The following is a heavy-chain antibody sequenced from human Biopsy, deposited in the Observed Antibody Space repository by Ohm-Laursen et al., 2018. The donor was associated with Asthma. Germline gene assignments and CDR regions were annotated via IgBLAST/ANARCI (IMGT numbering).Heavy chain of an antibody. J-gene: IGHJ3*02. V-gene: IGHV3-30*01. CDR3: VRDGTDDAFDI. CDR1: GFSFSNFA. CDR2: ISKDASTQ. Sequence: SLRLSCAATGFSFSNFAIHWVRQAPGKGLEWVGVISKDASTQDYADSVKGRFTMARDNSKNTLDLQMNSLREEDTAVYYCVRDGTDDAFDIWGQGTVVGVSS. D-gene: IGHD1-1*01.